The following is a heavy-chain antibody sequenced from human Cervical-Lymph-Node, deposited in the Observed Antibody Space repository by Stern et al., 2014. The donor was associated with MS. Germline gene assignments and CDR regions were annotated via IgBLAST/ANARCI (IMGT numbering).Heavy chain of an antibody. D-gene: IGHD1-26*01. CDR3: ARDLSGSRNDAFDI. CDR2: ISAHNGNT. Sequence: QVQLVQSGAEVKKPGASVKVSCKASGYTFTSYGITWVRQAPGQGLEWMGWISAHNGNTNYVQKLQGRVTMTTDTSTTTAYMELRSLTSDDMAVYYCARDLSGSRNDAFDIWGQGTMVTVSS. V-gene: IGHV1-18*03. CDR1: GYTFTSYG. J-gene: IGHJ3*02.